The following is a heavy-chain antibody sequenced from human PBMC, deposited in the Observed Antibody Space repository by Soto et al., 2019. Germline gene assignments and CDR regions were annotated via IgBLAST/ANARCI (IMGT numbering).Heavy chain of an antibody. V-gene: IGHV4-34*01. Sequence: PSEILSLTCAVYGESFSGHIWTWIRQTPGKGLQWIGQINHSGSASYNPSLKSRVTISVHTSKNQFSLKLSSVTAADTAVYYCARVPDYWGQGNLVTVSS. CDR1: GESFSGHI. CDR3: ARVPDY. CDR2: INHSGSA. J-gene: IGHJ4*02.